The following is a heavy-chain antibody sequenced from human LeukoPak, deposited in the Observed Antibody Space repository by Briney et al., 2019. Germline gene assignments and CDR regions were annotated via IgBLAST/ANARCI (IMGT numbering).Heavy chain of an antibody. V-gene: IGHV1-69*13. CDR2: IIPIFGTA. D-gene: IGHD6-19*01. Sequence: SVTVSCKASGGTFSSYAISWVRQAAGQGLEWTGGIIPIFGTANYAQKFQGRVTITADESTSTAYMELSSLRSEDTAVYYCARVMSSGWWGYFDYWGQGILVTVSS. CDR3: ARVMSSGWWGYFDY. J-gene: IGHJ4*02. CDR1: GGTFSSYA.